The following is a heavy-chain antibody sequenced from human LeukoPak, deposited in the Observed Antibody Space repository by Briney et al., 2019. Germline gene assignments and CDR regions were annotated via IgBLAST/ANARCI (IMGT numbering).Heavy chain of an antibody. CDR1: GYTFTGNF. Sequence: ASVRVSCKASGYTFTGNFMHWVRQAPGQGLEWMGWIGPYNGNTNYAQNLQGRVTMTTDTSTSTAYMELGSLGSDDTAVYYCARDQDSLVRGVIGYWGQGTLVTVSS. V-gene: IGHV1-18*04. CDR2: IGPYNGNT. CDR3: ARDQDSLVRGVIGY. D-gene: IGHD3-10*01. J-gene: IGHJ4*02.